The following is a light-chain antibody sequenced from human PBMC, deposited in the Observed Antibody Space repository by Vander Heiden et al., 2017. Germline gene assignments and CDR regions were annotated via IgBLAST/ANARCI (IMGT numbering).Light chain of an antibody. CDR1: SSNIGSNY. CDR3: AAWDDSLRGPL. CDR2: RDN. J-gene: IGLJ3*02. V-gene: IGLV1-47*01. Sequence: QSVLTQPPSASPTPGQRGTSDCSGSSSNIGSNYVHWYQQFPGTAPKLLMYRDNQRPSGVPDRFSGSRSGTSASLAISVLRSEDEADYFCAAWDDSLRGPLFGGGTKLTVL.